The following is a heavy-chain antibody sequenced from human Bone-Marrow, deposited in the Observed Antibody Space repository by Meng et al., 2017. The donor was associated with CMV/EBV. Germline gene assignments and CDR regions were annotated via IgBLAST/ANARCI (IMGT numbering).Heavy chain of an antibody. CDR2: ISSSSSYI. D-gene: IGHD1-26*01. V-gene: IGHV3-21*01. CDR1: GFTFSSYS. J-gene: IGHJ6*02. Sequence: GESLKISCAASGFTFSSYSMNWVRQAPGKGLEWVSSISSSSSYIYYADSVKGRFTISRDNAKNSLYLQMNSLRAEDTAVYYCAREGGSYYGGYGMDVWGQGTTVTVSS. CDR3: AREGGSYYGGYGMDV.